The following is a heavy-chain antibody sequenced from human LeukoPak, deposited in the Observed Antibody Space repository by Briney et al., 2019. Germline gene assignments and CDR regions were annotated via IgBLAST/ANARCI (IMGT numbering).Heavy chain of an antibody. CDR2: IYHSGST. CDR3: ARGASRGYVFYFDY. D-gene: IGHD5-12*01. Sequence: SETLSLTCAVSGGSISSGGYSWSWIRQPPGKGLEWIGYIYHSGSTYYNPSLKSRVTISVDRSKNQFSLKLSSVTAADTAVYYCARGASRGYVFYFDYWGQGTLVTVSS. J-gene: IGHJ4*02. CDR1: GGSISSGGYS. V-gene: IGHV4-30-2*01.